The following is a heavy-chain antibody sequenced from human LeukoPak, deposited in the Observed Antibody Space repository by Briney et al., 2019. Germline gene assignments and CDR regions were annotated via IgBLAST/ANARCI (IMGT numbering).Heavy chain of an antibody. V-gene: IGHV3-66*01. CDR3: ARGPGGYDN. J-gene: IGHJ4*02. D-gene: IGHD3-16*01. CDR2: IFGGGSA. CDR1: GFTVSSNY. Sequence: GGSLRLSCAASGFTVSSNYMTWVRQAPGKGLEWVSVIFGGGSAYYADSVKGRFTISRDNSKNTLFLQMNSLRVEDTAVYYCARGPGGYDNWGQGTLVTVSS.